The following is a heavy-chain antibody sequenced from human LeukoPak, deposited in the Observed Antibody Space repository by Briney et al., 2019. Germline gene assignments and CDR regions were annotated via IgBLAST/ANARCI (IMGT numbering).Heavy chain of an antibody. CDR3: AKAPDTIFGVVIPNFDY. D-gene: IGHD3-3*01. CDR1: GFIFSNYG. Sequence: GMPLRLSCAASGFIFSNYGMHWVRQTPGKGLEWVAVISYEGSNKYYADSVKGRFTISRDNSKNTLYLQMNGLRAEDTAVYYCAKAPDTIFGVVIPNFDYWGQGTLVTVSS. J-gene: IGHJ4*02. V-gene: IGHV3-30*18. CDR2: ISYEGSNK.